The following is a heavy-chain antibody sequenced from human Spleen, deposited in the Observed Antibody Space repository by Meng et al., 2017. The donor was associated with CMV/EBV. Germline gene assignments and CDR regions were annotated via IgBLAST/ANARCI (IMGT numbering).Heavy chain of an antibody. V-gene: IGHV3-66*01. CDR3: AKDSLDV. J-gene: IGHJ6*02. Sequence: GGSLRLSCAVSTFTVSYNYMSWVRQAPGKGPEWVAVIYDDGSTYYAASVKGRFTISRDNAKNTLYLQMNSLRAEDTAVYYCAKDSLDVWGQGTTVTVSS. CDR2: IYDDGST. CDR1: TFTVSYNY.